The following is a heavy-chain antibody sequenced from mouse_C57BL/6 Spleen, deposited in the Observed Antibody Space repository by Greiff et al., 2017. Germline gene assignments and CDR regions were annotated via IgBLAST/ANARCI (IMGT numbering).Heavy chain of an antibody. D-gene: IGHD1-1*01. J-gene: IGHJ1*03. CDR3: AREGYYYGSSDGYFDV. V-gene: IGHV1-50*01. CDR2: IDPSDSYT. CDR1: GYTFTSYW. Sequence: VQLQQSGAELVKPGASVKLSCKASGYTFTSYWMQWVKQRPGQGLEWIGEIDPSDSYTNYNQKFKGKATLTVDTSSSTAYMQLSSLTSEDSAVYYCAREGYYYGSSDGYFDVWGTGTTVTVSS.